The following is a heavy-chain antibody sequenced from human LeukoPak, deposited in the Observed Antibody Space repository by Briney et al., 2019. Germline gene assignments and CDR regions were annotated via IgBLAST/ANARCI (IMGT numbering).Heavy chain of an antibody. Sequence: GGSLRLSCAASGFTFSSYAMHWVRQAPGKGLEYVSVISSNGGSTYYANSVKGRFTISRDNSKNTLYLQIGSMRAEDMAVYYCARGGPFQWELLVYWGQGTLVTVSS. CDR1: GFTFSSYA. V-gene: IGHV3-64*01. D-gene: IGHD1-26*01. CDR3: ARGGPFQWELLVY. J-gene: IGHJ4*02. CDR2: ISSNGGST.